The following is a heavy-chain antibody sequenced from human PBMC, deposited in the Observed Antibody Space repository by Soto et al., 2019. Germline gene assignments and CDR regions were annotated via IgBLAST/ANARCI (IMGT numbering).Heavy chain of an antibody. Sequence: QVQLQESGPGLVKPSGTLSLTCAVSGGSISTSNWWSWVRQPPGKGLEWIGEVYRTGSTNYNPSLESRLTLPVDKSKNQFSPKLTSVTAADRAVDYCARARATIAAAAIFDCWGQGTLVTVSS. CDR1: GGSISTSNW. J-gene: IGHJ4*02. CDR2: VYRTGST. D-gene: IGHD5-12*01. CDR3: ARARATIAAAAIFDC. V-gene: IGHV4-4*02.